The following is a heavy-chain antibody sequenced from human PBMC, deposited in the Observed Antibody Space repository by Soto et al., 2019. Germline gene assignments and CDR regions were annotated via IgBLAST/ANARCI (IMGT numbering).Heavy chain of an antibody. CDR2: ISGSGGST. Sequence: PGGSLRLSCAASVFTFSSYAMSLVRQAPGKGLEWVSAISGSGGSTYYADSVKGRFTISRDNSKNTLYLQMNSLRAEDTAVYYCAKTRTYCSSTSCYPGAVEPWGQGTMVTVSS. J-gene: IGHJ5*02. CDR3: AKTRTYCSSTSCYPGAVEP. D-gene: IGHD2-2*01. V-gene: IGHV3-23*01. CDR1: VFTFSSYA.